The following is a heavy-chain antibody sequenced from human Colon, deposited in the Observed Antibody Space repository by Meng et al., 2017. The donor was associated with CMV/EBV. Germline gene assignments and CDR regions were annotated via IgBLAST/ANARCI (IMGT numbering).Heavy chain of an antibody. V-gene: IGHV1-24*01. CDR1: GHPLTALS. J-gene: IGHJ4*02. D-gene: IGHD4/OR15-4a*01. CDR2: FDPEDGET. CDR3: ITGVRTPFLY. Sequence: ASVKVSCKVSGHPLTALSIHWVRQAPGKGLEWVAGFDPEDGETLYAQKFQGRITLTEDTSTDTGYMDLRSLTSEDTAVYYCITGVRTPFLYWGQGTLVTSPQ.